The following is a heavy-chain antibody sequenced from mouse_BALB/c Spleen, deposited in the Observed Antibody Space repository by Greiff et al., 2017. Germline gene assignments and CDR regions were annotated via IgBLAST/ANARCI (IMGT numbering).Heavy chain of an antibody. V-gene: IGHV3-8*02. D-gene: IGHD2-5*01. J-gene: IGHJ2*01. CDR1: GDSITSGY. CDR2: ISYSGST. CDR3: ARGSNSPYYFDY. Sequence: EVQRVESGPSLVKPSQTLSLTCSVTGDSITSGYWNWIRKFPGNKLEYMGYISYSGSTYYNPSLKSRISITRDTSKNQYYLQLNSVTTEDTATYYCARGSNSPYYFDYWGQGTTLTVSS.